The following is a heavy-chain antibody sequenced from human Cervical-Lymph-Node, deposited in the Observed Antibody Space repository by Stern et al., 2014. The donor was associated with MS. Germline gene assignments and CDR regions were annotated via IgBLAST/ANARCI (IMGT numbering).Heavy chain of an antibody. CDR3: ATASSGWWK. CDR1: GFNFSNYW. D-gene: IGHD6-19*01. V-gene: IGHV3-74*02. Sequence: EDQLVESGGGLLHPGGSLKLSCVASGFNFSNYWIHWVPQAPGKGLVWVSRINSDGSIITYADSVRGRFTISRDNAKKTLDLQMNSLKDEDTAIYYCATASSGWWKWGQGTLVTVSS. J-gene: IGHJ4*02. CDR2: INSDGSII.